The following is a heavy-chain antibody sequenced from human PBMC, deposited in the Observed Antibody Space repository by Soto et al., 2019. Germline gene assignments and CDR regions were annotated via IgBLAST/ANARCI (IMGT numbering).Heavy chain of an antibody. V-gene: IGHV5-51*01. CDR1: GYSFPSYW. D-gene: IGHD5-18*01. CDR2: IYPGDSDT. Sequence: GEAQKISCKVSGYSFPSYWSGWMRQMPGKCLEWMGIIYPGDSDTRYSPSFQGQVTIYADKSISTAHLQWSSLKASDTAMYYCARPYSRGGMDVRGQGTTVTVSS. J-gene: IGHJ6*02. CDR3: ARPYSRGGMDV.